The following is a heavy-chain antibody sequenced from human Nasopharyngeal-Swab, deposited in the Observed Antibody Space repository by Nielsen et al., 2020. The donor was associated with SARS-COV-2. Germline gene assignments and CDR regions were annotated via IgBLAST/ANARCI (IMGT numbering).Heavy chain of an antibody. D-gene: IGHD1-26*01. CDR2: FSYSVIT. V-gene: IGHV4-59*12. J-gene: IGHJ4*02. CDR3: AREVVGGLVDS. Sequence: SETLSLTCTVSGDSISRYYWGWIRQPPGKGLEWIEDFSYSVITHYNASLKSRVTISLDTSKNQFSLKLSPVTAADTGVYYCAREVVGGLVDSWGQGILVTVSS. CDR1: GDSISRYY.